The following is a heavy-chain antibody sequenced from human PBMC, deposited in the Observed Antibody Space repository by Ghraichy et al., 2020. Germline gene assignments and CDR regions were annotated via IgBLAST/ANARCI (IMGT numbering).Heavy chain of an antibody. CDR3: ARGYEFGEFLPSDY. Sequence: LSLTCAASGFTFSSYWINWVRQAPGKGLEWVANINQDGSETYYVDSVKGRFTISRDNAQNSLYVQMNILRDEDTAVYYCARGYEFGEFLPSDYWGQGTLVTVSS. CDR2: INQDGSET. CDR1: GFTFSSYW. D-gene: IGHD3-10*01. V-gene: IGHV3-7*01. J-gene: IGHJ4*02.